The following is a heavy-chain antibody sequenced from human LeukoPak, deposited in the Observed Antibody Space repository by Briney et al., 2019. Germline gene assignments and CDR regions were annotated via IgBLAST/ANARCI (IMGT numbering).Heavy chain of an antibody. V-gene: IGHV1-69*04. CDR1: GGTFSSYA. D-gene: IGHD4-17*01. Sequence: SVKVSCKASGGTFSSYAISWVRQAPGQGLEWMGRIIPILDIANYAQKFQGRVTITADKSTSTAYMELSSLRSEDTAVYYCARAHGDYSERYYGMDVWGQGTTVTVSS. CDR3: ARAHGDYSERYYGMDV. CDR2: IIPILDIA. J-gene: IGHJ6*02.